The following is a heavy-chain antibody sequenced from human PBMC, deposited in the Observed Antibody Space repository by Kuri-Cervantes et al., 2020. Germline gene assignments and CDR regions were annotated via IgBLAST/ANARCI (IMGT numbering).Heavy chain of an antibody. V-gene: IGHV1-69*05. J-gene: IGHJ6*03. CDR3: ARGSKRGPGSSTSHQTRYYYYYMDV. CDR2: IIPIFGAP. Sequence: AVNVSCKDSGCTLRKYSYRRVRQAPGQGLEWLGGIIPIFGAPNYAQKFQGRVTMTRNTSISTAYMELSRLRSEDTAVYYCARGSKRGPGSSTSHQTRYYYYYMDVWGKGTTVTVSS. D-gene: IGHD2-2*01. CDR1: GCTLRKYS.